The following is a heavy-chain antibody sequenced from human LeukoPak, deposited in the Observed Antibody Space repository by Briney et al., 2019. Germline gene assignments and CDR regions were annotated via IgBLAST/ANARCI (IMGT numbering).Heavy chain of an antibody. D-gene: IGHD6-13*01. Sequence: TGGSLRLSCAASGFTFSSSAMNWVRQAPGKGLEWVSSISSSSSYITYADSVKGRFTISRDNAKNSLYLQMHSLRAEDTAVYYCARDSQAVGTDFDYWGQGTLVTVSS. J-gene: IGHJ4*02. V-gene: IGHV3-21*01. CDR3: ARDSQAVGTDFDY. CDR2: ISSSSSYI. CDR1: GFTFSSSA.